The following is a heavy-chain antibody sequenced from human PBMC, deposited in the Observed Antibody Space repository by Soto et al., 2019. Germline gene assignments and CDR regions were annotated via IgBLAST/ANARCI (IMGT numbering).Heavy chain of an antibody. CDR1: GYTLTELS. CDR2: FDPEDGET. Sequence: GASVKVSCKVSGYTLTELSMHWVRQAPGKGLEWMGGFDPEDGETIYAQKFQGRVTMTEDTSTDTAYMELSSLRSEDTAVYYCATPAVTSQYSSSSRGRYYYYYGMDVWGQGTTVTSP. J-gene: IGHJ6*02. V-gene: IGHV1-24*01. D-gene: IGHD6-6*01. CDR3: ATPAVTSQYSSSSRGRYYYYYGMDV.